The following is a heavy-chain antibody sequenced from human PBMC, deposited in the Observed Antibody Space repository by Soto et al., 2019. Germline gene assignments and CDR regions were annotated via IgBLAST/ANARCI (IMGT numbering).Heavy chain of an antibody. Sequence: QLQLQESGPGLVKPSETLSLTCTVSGGSISSSSYYWGWIRQPPGKGLEWIGSIYYSGSTYYNPSLKSRVTISVDTSKNQFSLKLSSVTAADTAVYYCARHKGIVVVIFQHWGQGTLVTVSS. D-gene: IGHD2-21*01. CDR2: IYYSGST. CDR1: GGSISSSSYY. V-gene: IGHV4-39*01. CDR3: ARHKGIVVVIFQH. J-gene: IGHJ1*01.